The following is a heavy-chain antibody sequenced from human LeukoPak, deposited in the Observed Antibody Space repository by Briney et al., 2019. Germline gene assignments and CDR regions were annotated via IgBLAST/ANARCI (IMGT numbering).Heavy chain of an antibody. D-gene: IGHD2-2*01. J-gene: IGHJ4*02. Sequence: GGSLSLSCAASGFTFSSYAMHWVRQAPGKGLEWVAVISYDGSNKYYADSVKGRFTISRDNSKNTLYLQMNSLRAEDTAVYYCARAPGAYCSSTSCYHFDYWGQGTLVTVSS. V-gene: IGHV3-30-3*01. CDR2: ISYDGSNK. CDR3: ARAPGAYCSSTSCYHFDY. CDR1: GFTFSSYA.